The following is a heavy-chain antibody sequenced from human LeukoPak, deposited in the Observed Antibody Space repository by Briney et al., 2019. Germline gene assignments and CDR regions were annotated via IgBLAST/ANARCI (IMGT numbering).Heavy chain of an antibody. CDR2: IIPIFGTA. CDR1: GGTFSSYA. J-gene: IGHJ4*02. Sequence: ASVKVSCKASGGTFSSYAISWVRQAPGQGLEWMGRIIPIFGTANYAQKFQGRVTITTDESTSTAYMELSSLRPEDTAVYYCARDSYYDSSGLSDYWGQGTLVTVSS. D-gene: IGHD3-22*01. V-gene: IGHV1-69*05. CDR3: ARDSYYDSSGLSDY.